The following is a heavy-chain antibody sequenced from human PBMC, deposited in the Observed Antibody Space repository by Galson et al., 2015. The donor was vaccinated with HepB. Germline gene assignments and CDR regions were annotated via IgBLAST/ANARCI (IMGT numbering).Heavy chain of an antibody. D-gene: IGHD2-21*01. Sequence: SLKLSCAASGITFRHYGMHWVRQAPGQGLEWVAVIWYDGSKQYYADSVEGRFTVSRDESKNTLYLQMNNLRVEDTAVYFCARDISANPNYFDYWGQGIMVTVSS. CDR2: IWYDGSKQ. CDR1: GITFRHYG. V-gene: IGHV3-33*01. J-gene: IGHJ4*02. CDR3: ARDISANPNYFDY.